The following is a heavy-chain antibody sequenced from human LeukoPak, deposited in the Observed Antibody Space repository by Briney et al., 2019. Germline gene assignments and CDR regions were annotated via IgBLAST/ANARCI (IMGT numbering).Heavy chain of an antibody. D-gene: IGHD3-10*01. CDR1: GFTFSSYA. J-gene: IGHJ3*02. V-gene: IGHV3-23*01. CDR3: AKVVRGVLLTGAFDI. CDR2: ISGSGGSI. Sequence: PGGSLGLSCAASGFTFSSYAMSWVRQAPGKGLEWVSAISGSGGSIYYADSVKGRFTISRDNSKNTLYLQMNSLRAEDTAVYYCAKVVRGVLLTGAFDIWGQGTMVTVSS.